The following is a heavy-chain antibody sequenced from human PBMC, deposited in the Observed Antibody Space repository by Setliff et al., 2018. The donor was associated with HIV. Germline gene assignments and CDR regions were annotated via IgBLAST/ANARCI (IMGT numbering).Heavy chain of an antibody. V-gene: IGHV4-31*03. CDR1: GDSINSGNYY. CDR2: IYYSGST. J-gene: IGHJ4*02. CDR3: ARGSRSHGGMFGY. D-gene: IGHD6-13*01. Sequence: SETLSLTCTVSGDSINSGNYYWSWIRQHPGKGLEWIGYIYYSGSTYYSPSLKSRVTISEDTSKNQFSLKMRSVTAADTAVYYCARGSRSHGGMFGYWGQGTLVTVSS.